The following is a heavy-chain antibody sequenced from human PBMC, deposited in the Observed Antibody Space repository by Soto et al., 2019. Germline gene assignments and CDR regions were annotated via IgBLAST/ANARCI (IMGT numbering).Heavy chain of an antibody. CDR2: IVVGSGHT. CDR1: GFTFTSSA. D-gene: IGHD2-15*01. J-gene: IGHJ4*02. V-gene: IGHV1-58*02. Sequence: QMQLVQSGPEVKKPGTSVKVSCKASGFTFTSSAMQWVRQARGQRLEWIGWIVVGSGHTNYAQKFQESVTITRDMSTSTAYLELSSLRCEDTAVYYCAADSGYCSGGNCEDYWGQGSLVTVSS. CDR3: AADSGYCSGGNCEDY.